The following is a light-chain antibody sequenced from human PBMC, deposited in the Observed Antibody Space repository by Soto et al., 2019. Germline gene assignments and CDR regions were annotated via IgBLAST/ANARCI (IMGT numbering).Light chain of an antibody. V-gene: IGKV3-20*01. Sequence: EIVLTQSPDTLSLSAGERATVSCRASQSLSSSLLAWYQQKPGQAPRLLIYAASSRATGIPDRFSGSGSGTDFTLTISRLEPEDFAVFFCQQYGTSEIIFGQGTRLEIK. CDR1: QSLSSSL. CDR2: AAS. J-gene: IGKJ5*01. CDR3: QQYGTSEII.